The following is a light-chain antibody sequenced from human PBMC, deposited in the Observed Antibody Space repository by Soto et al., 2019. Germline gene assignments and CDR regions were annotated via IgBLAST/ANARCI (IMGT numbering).Light chain of an antibody. V-gene: IGKV3-20*01. CDR1: QSVSSSY. CDR2: GAS. J-gene: IGKJ1*01. CDR3: QQYGSSPRK. Sequence: EIMLTQSQGALSLAPGARATLSCGACQSVSSSYLAWYQQKPGQAPRLLIYGASTRATGIPDRFSGSGSGTDFTLTISRLAPEDFAVYYCQQYGSSPRKLGQGTTVDIK.